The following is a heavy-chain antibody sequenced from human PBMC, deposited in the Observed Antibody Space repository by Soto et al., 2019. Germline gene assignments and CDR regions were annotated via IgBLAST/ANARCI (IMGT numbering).Heavy chain of an antibody. D-gene: IGHD3-3*01. CDR3: ARPYCDFWTGYPGAFFDY. CDR1: GFTFSTYS. Sequence: QVQLVESGGGVVPPGRSLRLSCAASGFTFSTYSMYWVRQAPGKGLEWVAVISYDGSNKYEADSMKDRFTISRDNSKNTLYLQMNSLRAEDTAVYYCARPYCDFWTGYPGAFFDYWGQGTLVTVSS. CDR2: ISYDGSNK. V-gene: IGHV3-30-3*01. J-gene: IGHJ4*02.